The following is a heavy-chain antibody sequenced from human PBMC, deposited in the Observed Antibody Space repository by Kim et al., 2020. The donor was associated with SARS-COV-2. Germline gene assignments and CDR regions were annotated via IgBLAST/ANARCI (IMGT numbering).Heavy chain of an antibody. CDR2: ISSNGDNT. J-gene: IGHJ4*02. V-gene: IGHV3-64D*06. CDR3: VKDLIDYGDNGEDDY. D-gene: IGHD4-17*01. Sequence: GGSLRLSCSASGFTFSNYAMHWVRQAPGKGLEFVSAISSNGDNTYYADSVKGRFTISRDNSKNMVYLQMSSLRLEDTAVYYCVKDLIDYGDNGEDDYWGQGTLVTVSS. CDR1: GFTFSNYA.